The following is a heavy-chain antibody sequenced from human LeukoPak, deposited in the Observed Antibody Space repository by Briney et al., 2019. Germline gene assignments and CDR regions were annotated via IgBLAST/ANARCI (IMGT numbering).Heavy chain of an antibody. CDR3: ARVGIAVAGFDYFDY. CDR2: IIPICGTA. J-gene: IGHJ4*02. D-gene: IGHD6-19*01. Sequence: ASVKLSCKSSGGTFSSYATSWVRQAPGQGLEWMGGIIPICGTANYAQKFQGRVTITADESTSTAYMELSSLRSEDTAVYYCARVGIAVAGFDYFDYWGQGTLVTVSS. CDR1: GGTFSSYA. V-gene: IGHV1-69*13.